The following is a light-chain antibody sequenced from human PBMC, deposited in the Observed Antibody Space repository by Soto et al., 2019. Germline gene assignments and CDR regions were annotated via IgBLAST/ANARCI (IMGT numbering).Light chain of an antibody. J-gene: IGKJ2*01. CDR2: KAS. V-gene: IGKV1-5*03. CDR3: QEYKSYST. Sequence: DIQMTQSHSTLSASVGDRVTITCRASQSISSWLAWYQQKPGKAPKLLIYKASSLESGVPSRFSGSGSGTEFTLTISSLQPDDFATYYCQEYKSYSTFGQGTKLEIK. CDR1: QSISSW.